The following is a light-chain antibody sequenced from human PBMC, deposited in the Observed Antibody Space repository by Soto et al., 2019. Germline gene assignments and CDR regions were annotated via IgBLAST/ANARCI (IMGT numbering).Light chain of an antibody. Sequence: EIALTQSPGTLSLSPGERATLSCRASQSVSSSYLAWYQQKPGQAPRLLIYGASSRATGIPDRFSGSGSGTDFTLTISRLGPEDFAVYYCQQYGISPITFGQGTRLEIK. CDR1: QSVSSSY. J-gene: IGKJ5*01. CDR3: QQYGISPIT. CDR2: GAS. V-gene: IGKV3-20*01.